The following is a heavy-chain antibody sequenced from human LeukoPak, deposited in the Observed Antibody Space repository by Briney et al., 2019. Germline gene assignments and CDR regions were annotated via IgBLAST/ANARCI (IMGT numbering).Heavy chain of an antibody. V-gene: IGHV4-59*01. CDR2: IYYSGST. Sequence: PSETLSLTCTVSGGSISSYYWSWIRQPPGKGLELIGYIYYSGSTNYNPSLKSRVTISVDTSKNQFSLKLSSVTAADTAVYYCARSAVVRGVIPFDPWGQGTLVAVSS. CDR1: GGSISSYY. CDR3: ARSAVVRGVIPFDP. J-gene: IGHJ5*02. D-gene: IGHD3-10*01.